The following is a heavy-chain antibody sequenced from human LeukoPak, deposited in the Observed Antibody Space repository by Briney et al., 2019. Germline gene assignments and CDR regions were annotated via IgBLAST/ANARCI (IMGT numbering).Heavy chain of an antibody. V-gene: IGHV4-59*01. D-gene: IGHD3-10*01. Sequence: SETLSLTCTVSGGSISSYYWSWIRQPPGKGLEWIGHVFYTGSSNYNPSLKSRVTISLDRSKNQFSLRLTSVTAADTAVYYCARAGAWQIDPWGQGTLVTVSS. CDR3: ARAGAWQIDP. CDR1: GGSISSYY. J-gene: IGHJ5*02. CDR2: VFYTGSS.